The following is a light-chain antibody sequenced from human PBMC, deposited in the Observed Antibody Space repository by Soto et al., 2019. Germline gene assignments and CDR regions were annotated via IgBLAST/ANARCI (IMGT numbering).Light chain of an antibody. CDR2: GAS. J-gene: IGKJ1*01. Sequence: EIVLTQSPGTLSLSPGERATLSCRASQSVSSSYFAWYQQKPGQAPRLLIYGASSRATGIPDRFSGSGSGTDFTLTISRLEPEDFAVYYCQQYGSSPPTFGQGTKLDIK. CDR3: QQYGSSPPT. V-gene: IGKV3-20*01. CDR1: QSVSSSY.